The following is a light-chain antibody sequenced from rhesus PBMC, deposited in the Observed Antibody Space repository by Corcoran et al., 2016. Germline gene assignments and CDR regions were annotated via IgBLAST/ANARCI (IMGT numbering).Light chain of an antibody. V-gene: IGLV2S7*01. CDR1: SSDVGGYNF. CDR3: CSYTTSDTYI. CDR2: GVS. Sequence: QAAPTQPPSVSGSPGQSVTISCTGTSSDVGGYNFVSWYQQHPGKAPKLMIYGVSKRPSGVSDRVSGSKSANTAALTISGRQAEDEADYYCCSYTTSDTYIFGSVTRLTVL. J-gene: IGLJ1*01.